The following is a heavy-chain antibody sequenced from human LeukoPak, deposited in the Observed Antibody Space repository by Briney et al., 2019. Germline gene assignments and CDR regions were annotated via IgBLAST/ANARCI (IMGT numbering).Heavy chain of an antibody. J-gene: IGHJ6*02. CDR2: IYYSGST. Sequence: SETLSLTCTVSGGSISSYYWSWIRQPPGKGLEWIGYIYYSGSTNYNPSLKSRVTISVDTSKNQFSLKLSSVTAADTAVYYCARERAEAGQSGYYYGMDVWGQGTTVTVSS. V-gene: IGHV4-59*01. CDR3: ARERAEAGQSGYYYGMDV. CDR1: GGSISSYY. D-gene: IGHD6-19*01.